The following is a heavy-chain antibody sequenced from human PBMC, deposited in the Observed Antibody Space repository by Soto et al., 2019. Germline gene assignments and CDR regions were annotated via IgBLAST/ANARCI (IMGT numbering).Heavy chain of an antibody. CDR2: INPSGGST. V-gene: IGHV1-46*01. CDR3: ARGVDSCGYYLQGHSPDY. D-gene: IGHD3-22*01. Sequence: QVQLVQSGAEVKKPGASVKVSCKASGYTFTSYYMHWVRQAPGQGLEWMGIINPSGGSTSYAQKFQGRVTMTRDTSTSTVYMELSSLRSEDTAVYYCARGVDSCGYYLQGHSPDYWGQGTLVTVSS. J-gene: IGHJ4*02. CDR1: GYTFTSYY.